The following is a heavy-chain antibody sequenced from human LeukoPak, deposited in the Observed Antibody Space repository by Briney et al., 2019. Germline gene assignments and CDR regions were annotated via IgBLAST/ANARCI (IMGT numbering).Heavy chain of an antibody. CDR2: IYYSGST. J-gene: IGHJ4*02. Sequence: SETLSLTCTVSGGSISSSSYYWGWLRQPPGKGLEWLGSIYYSGSTYHNPSLKSRVTISVDTSKNQFSLKLASVTAADTAVYFCARLRYNWNDADYWGQGTLVTVSS. V-gene: IGHV4-39*01. D-gene: IGHD1-20*01. CDR1: GGSISSSSYY. CDR3: ARLRYNWNDADY.